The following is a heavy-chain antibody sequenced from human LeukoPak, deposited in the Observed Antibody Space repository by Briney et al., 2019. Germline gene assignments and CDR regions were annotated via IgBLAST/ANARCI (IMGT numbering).Heavy chain of an antibody. J-gene: IGHJ5*02. V-gene: IGHV4-38-2*01. CDR2: IYHSGST. Sequence: SETLSLTCAVSGYSISSGYYWGWIRQPPGKGLEWIGSIYHSGSTYYNPSLKSRVTISVDTSKNQFSLKLSSVTAADTAVYYCARAYCSSTSCYDGLGYNWFDPWGQGTPVTVSS. D-gene: IGHD2-2*01. CDR3: ARAYCSSTSCYDGLGYNWFDP. CDR1: GYSISSGYY.